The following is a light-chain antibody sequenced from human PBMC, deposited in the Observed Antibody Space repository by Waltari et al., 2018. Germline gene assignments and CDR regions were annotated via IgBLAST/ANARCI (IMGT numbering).Light chain of an antibody. CDR2: LVS. J-gene: IGKJ1*01. CDR3: MQARQTPWT. Sequence: DIVMTQSPLSLSVTPGEPASISCRSSQSLLHGSGNTFLDWYFHKPGQSPQLLIYLVSNRASGVPDRFSGSGSGTDFTLKISRVEAEDVGVYFCMQARQTPWTFGQGTKVEIK. CDR1: QSLLHGSGNTF. V-gene: IGKV2-28*01.